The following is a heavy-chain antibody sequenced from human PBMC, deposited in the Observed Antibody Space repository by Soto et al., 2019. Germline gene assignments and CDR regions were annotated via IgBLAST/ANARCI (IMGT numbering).Heavy chain of an antibody. D-gene: IGHD4-17*01. Sequence: GASVKVSCKASGYTFTNYYIHWVRQAPGQGLEWMGWINPNSGGTNYAQRFQGWVTMTRDTSMSTAYMELSSLRSEDTAVYYCARGIKYGDYSRWFDPWGPGTLVTVSS. CDR1: GYTFTNYY. V-gene: IGHV1-2*04. CDR2: INPNSGGT. J-gene: IGHJ5*02. CDR3: ARGIKYGDYSRWFDP.